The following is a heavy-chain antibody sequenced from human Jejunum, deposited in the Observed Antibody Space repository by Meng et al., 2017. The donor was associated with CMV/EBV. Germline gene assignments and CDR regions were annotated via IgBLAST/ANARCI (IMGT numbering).Heavy chain of an antibody. J-gene: IGHJ4*02. V-gene: IGHV3-30*03. D-gene: IGHD3-9*01. CDR1: TFTTYA. CDR3: ARQQGYFDSTMAYFDS. CDR2: ISFNERNK. Sequence: TFTTYAMDWVRQAPGKGLECVAIISFNERNKYYADSVKGRFTVSRDDSKNTIYLEMSSLRPEDTAVYYCARQQGYFDSTMAYFDSWGQGTPVTVSS.